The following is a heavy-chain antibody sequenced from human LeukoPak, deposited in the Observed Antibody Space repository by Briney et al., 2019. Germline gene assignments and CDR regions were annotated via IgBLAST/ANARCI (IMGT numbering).Heavy chain of an antibody. CDR1: GGSISSYY. Sequence: SEALSLTCTVSGGSISSYYWSWIRQPPGKGLEWIGYIYYSGSTNYNPSLKSRVTISVDTSKNQFSLKLSSVTAADTAVYYCARDGYNSLGGYWGQGTLVTVSS. V-gene: IGHV4-59*01. CDR3: ARDGYNSLGGY. CDR2: IYYSGST. D-gene: IGHD5-24*01. J-gene: IGHJ4*02.